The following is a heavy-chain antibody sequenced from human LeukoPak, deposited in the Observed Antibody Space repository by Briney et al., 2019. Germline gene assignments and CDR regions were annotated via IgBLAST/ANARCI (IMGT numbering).Heavy chain of an antibody. CDR3: ARGNILTGYCFDY. D-gene: IGHD3-9*01. CDR2: IHHSGST. V-gene: IGHV4-34*01. CDR1: GGSFSGHY. J-gene: IGHJ4*02. Sequence: PSETLSLTCGVYGGSFSGHYWSWIRQPPGKGLEWIGEIHHSGSTSYNPSLKSRVTISGDTSKNQFSLKLSSVTAADTAVYYCARGNILTGYCFDYWGQGILVTVSS.